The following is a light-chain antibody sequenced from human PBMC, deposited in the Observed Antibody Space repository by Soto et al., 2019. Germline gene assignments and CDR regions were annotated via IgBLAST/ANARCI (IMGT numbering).Light chain of an antibody. CDR3: QQYTNWPYT. CDR1: QSVGSN. CDR2: GAS. Sequence: EIVMTQSPATLSVSPGERASLSCRASQSVGSNLAWYQQTAGQAPRRLIYGASTRAPGIPARFSGSGSGTEFTLTISSLQSEGFAVDSCQQYTNWPYTFGQGTKLEIK. V-gene: IGKV3-15*01. J-gene: IGKJ2*01.